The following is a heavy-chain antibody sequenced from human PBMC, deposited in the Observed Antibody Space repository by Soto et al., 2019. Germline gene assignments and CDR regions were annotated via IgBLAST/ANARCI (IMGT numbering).Heavy chain of an antibody. Sequence: ASVKVSCKASGYSFTDYHIHWVRQAPGQGLEWLGRINPKSGGTSTAQKFQGWVTMTTDTSISTASMELTRLTSDDTAIYYCARGDSTDCSNDVCSFFYNHALDVWGKGTRVTVSS. CDR3: ARGDSTDCSNDVCSFFYNHALDV. V-gene: IGHV1-2*04. CDR1: GYSFTDYH. D-gene: IGHD2-8*01. J-gene: IGHJ6*04. CDR2: INPKSGGT.